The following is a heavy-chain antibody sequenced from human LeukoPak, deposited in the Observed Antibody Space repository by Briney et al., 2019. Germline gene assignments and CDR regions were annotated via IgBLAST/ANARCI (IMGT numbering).Heavy chain of an antibody. V-gene: IGHV3-7*01. Sequence: HPSGTLSLTCAVSGGSINSNYWWTWVRQAPGKGLEWVAHIKEDESDEYYVDSVRGRFTASRDNAKNSVNLQMNSLRVEDMAVYYCARWRGRQSEFDYWGQGTLVTVSS. CDR2: IKEDESDE. D-gene: IGHD1-1*01. CDR1: GGSINSNYW. CDR3: ARWRGRQSEFDY. J-gene: IGHJ4*02.